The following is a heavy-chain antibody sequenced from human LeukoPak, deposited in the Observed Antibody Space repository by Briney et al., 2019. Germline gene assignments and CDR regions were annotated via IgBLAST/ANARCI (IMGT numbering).Heavy chain of an antibody. CDR3: ASGITLLRGVMDF. J-gene: IGHJ4*02. Sequence: GGSLRLSCVASGFTFNSYALSWVRQAPGKGLEWVSSISGSGGSTYYADSVKGRFTISRDNSKNTLYLQMNSLRAEDTAVYYCASGITLLRGVMDFWGQGTLVTVSS. D-gene: IGHD3-10*01. V-gene: IGHV3-23*01. CDR2: ISGSGGST. CDR1: GFTFNSYA.